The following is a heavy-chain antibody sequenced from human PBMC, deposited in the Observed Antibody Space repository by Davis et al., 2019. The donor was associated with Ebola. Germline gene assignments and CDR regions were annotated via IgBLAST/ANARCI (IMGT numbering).Heavy chain of an antibody. J-gene: IGHJ6*02. V-gene: IGHV6-1*01. Sequence: HSQTLSLTCAISGDSVFGKSGAWNWIRQSPSRGLEWLGRTYYTSKWYNHYAASVKSRTTINADTSKNQFSLQLNSVTPEDTAMYYCARGWLRGGMDVWGEGTTVTV. CDR2: TYYTSKWYN. CDR3: ARGWLRGGMDV. CDR1: GDSVFGKSGA. D-gene: IGHD5-18*01.